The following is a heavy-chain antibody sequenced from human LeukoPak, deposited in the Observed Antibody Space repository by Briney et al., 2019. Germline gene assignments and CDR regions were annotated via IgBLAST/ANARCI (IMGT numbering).Heavy chain of an antibody. D-gene: IGHD2-2*01. V-gene: IGHV1-69-2*01. CDR1: GYTFNDYY. J-gene: IGHJ4*02. CDR2: VDPEDGET. Sequence: ASVKVSCKVSGYTFNDYYMHWVQQAPGKGLEWMGLVDPEDGETIYAEKFQGRVTITADTSTDTAYMELSSLRSEDTAVYYCATGGYQLLRFDYWGQGTLVTVSS. CDR3: ATGGYQLLRFDY.